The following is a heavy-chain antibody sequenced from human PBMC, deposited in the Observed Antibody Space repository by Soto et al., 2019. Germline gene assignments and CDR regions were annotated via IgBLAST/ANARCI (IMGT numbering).Heavy chain of an antibody. V-gene: IGHV3-66*01. CDR3: ARESRFYDFWSGYYREFYYYYMDV. D-gene: IGHD3-3*01. Sequence: GGSLRLSCAASGFNVSSTSMSWVRQAPGKGLEWVSVIYSGAGTHYAGSVKGRFTISRDNSKNTLYLQMNSLRAEDTAVYYCARESRFYDFWSGYYREFYYYYMDVWGKGTTVTVSS. CDR2: IYSGAGT. CDR1: GFNVSSTS. J-gene: IGHJ6*03.